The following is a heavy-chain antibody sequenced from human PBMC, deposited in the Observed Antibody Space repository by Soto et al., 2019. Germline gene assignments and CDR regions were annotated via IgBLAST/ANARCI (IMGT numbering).Heavy chain of an antibody. V-gene: IGHV1-2*02. CDR2: INPNSGGT. CDR1: GYTFTGYY. Sequence: ASVKVSCKASGYTFTGYYMHWVRQAPGQGLEWMGWINPNSGGTNYAQKFQGRVTMTRDTSIGTAYMELSRLRSDDTAVYYCAREIVFIVVVPAADDAFDIWGQGTMVTVSS. D-gene: IGHD2-2*01. J-gene: IGHJ3*02. CDR3: AREIVFIVVVPAADDAFDI.